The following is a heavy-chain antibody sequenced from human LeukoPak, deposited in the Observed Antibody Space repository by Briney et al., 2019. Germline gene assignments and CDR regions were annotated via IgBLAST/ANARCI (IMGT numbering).Heavy chain of an antibody. V-gene: IGHV3-21*01. Sequence: NAGGSLRLSCAASGFTFSSYSMNWVRLAPGKGLEWVSSISISSSYIYYADSVKGPFTISRDNAKYSLYLQMNSVRAEDTAVYYCERATSPKGAFDIWGQGTMVTVSS. CDR1: GFTFSSYS. J-gene: IGHJ3*02. CDR2: ISISSSYI. CDR3: ERATSPKGAFDI.